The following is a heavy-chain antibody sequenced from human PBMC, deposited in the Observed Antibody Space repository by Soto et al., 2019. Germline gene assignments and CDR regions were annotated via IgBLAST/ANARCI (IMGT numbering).Heavy chain of an antibody. Sequence: QVQLVQSGAEVKKPGSSVKVSCKASGDIFSSSAISWVRQAPGLGLEWMGGNLPLFGIANYAQNFQGRVTITAEKSTGTVYMELSSLRSEDTAVYYCARRGGNEWFDPWGQGTLVTVSS. CDR2: NLPLFGIA. D-gene: IGHD1-1*01. J-gene: IGHJ5*02. V-gene: IGHV1-69*17. CDR3: ARRGGNEWFDP. CDR1: GDIFSSSA.